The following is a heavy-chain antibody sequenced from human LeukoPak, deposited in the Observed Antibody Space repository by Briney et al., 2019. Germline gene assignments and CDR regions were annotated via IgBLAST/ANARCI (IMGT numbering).Heavy chain of an antibody. CDR3: ARGPVCSNTSCRYYYKDV. J-gene: IGHJ6*03. V-gene: IGHV4-39*07. D-gene: IGHD2-2*01. CDR1: GASISSGSNY. Sequence: SETLSLTCSVSGASISSGSNYWGWLRQPPGKTLEWIGSIYSSGSTYYNPSLKSRVIIIIDTPKNHFSLTLSSVTAADTAVYYCARGPVCSNTSCRYYYKDVWGKGTTVTISS. CDR2: IYSSGST.